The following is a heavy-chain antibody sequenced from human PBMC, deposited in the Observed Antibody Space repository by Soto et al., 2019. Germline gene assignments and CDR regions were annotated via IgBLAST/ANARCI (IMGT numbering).Heavy chain of an antibody. J-gene: IGHJ3*02. Sequence: EVQLVESGGGLVQPGGSLKLSCAASGLTFSGSAMHWVRQASGKGLEWVGRIRSKANSYATVYAASVKGRFTISRDDSKNTEYLKMNSLKAEDTAVYYCTRQYDYGDYLGSGDALDIWGQGTMVTVSS. CDR2: IRSKANSYAT. D-gene: IGHD4-17*01. CDR3: TRQYDYGDYLGSGDALDI. V-gene: IGHV3-73*01. CDR1: GLTFSGSA.